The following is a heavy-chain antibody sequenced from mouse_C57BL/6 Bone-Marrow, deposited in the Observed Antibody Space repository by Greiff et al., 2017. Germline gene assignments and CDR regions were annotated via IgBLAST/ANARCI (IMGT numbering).Heavy chain of an antibody. CDR1: GYTFTNYW. V-gene: IGHV1-63*01. J-gene: IGHJ4*01. D-gene: IGHD5-1*01. CDR2: IYPGGGYT. CDR3: ARDLRFFYYAMDY. Sequence: VQLQQSGAELVRPGTSVKMSCKASGYTFTNYWIGWAKQRPGHGLEWIGDIYPGGGYTNYNEKFKGKATLTADKSSSTAYMQFSSLTSEDSAIYYCARDLRFFYYAMDYWGQGTSVTVSS.